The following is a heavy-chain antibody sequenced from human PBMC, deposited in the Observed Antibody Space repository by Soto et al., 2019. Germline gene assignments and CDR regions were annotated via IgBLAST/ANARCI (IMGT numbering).Heavy chain of an antibody. V-gene: IGHV3-66*01. D-gene: IGHD2-2*01. CDR3: ARDGGYCSSPSCYELKAFDI. Sequence: PGGSMRLPNAVSGLNVRSHYMRWVLQEKGKGLEWVSVIYSGGNTYYADSVKGRFTTSRDNSKNTLYLQMNSLRAEDTAVYYCARDGGYCSSPSCYELKAFDICGQGTMVTVSS. J-gene: IGHJ3*02. CDR1: GLNVRSHY. CDR2: IYSGGNT.